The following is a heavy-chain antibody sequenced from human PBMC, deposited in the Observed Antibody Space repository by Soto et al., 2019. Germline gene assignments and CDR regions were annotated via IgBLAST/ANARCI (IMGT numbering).Heavy chain of an antibody. CDR1: GGSISSSSYY. Sequence: QLQLQESGPGLVKPSETLSLTCTVSGGSISSSSYYWGWIRQPPGKGLEWIGSIYYSGSTYYNPSLKSRVTISVDTSKNQFSLKLSSVTAADTAVYYCARHVPYGSGSYYNPFDYWGQGTLVTVSS. D-gene: IGHD3-10*01. V-gene: IGHV4-39*01. J-gene: IGHJ4*02. CDR3: ARHVPYGSGSYYNPFDY. CDR2: IYYSGST.